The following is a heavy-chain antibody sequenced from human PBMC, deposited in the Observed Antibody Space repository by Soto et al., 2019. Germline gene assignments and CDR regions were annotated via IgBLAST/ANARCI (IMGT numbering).Heavy chain of an antibody. D-gene: IGHD2-2*02. Sequence: QLQLQESGPGLVKPSETLSLTCTVSGGSITSSYYWGWIRQPPGKGLERIGSIYYSGSTYYNPSLKSRVTISVDTSKNQFSLKLSSVTAADTAVYYCATIPATTILSDYWGQGTLVTVSS. V-gene: IGHV4-39*01. CDR3: ATIPATTILSDY. CDR2: IYYSGST. CDR1: GGSITSSYY. J-gene: IGHJ4*02.